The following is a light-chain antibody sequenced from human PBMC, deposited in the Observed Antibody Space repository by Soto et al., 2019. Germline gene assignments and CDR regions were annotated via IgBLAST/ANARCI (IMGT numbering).Light chain of an antibody. Sequence: EIVLTQSPGTLSLSPGERATLSCRASQSVSSSYLAWYQQKPGQAPRLLIYGASSRATGIPDRFSGSGSGTNFTLTISRLEPEDFAVYYCQQYGSSPVTFGQGTKLEIK. CDR3: QQYGSSPVT. CDR1: QSVSSSY. CDR2: GAS. V-gene: IGKV3-20*01. J-gene: IGKJ2*01.